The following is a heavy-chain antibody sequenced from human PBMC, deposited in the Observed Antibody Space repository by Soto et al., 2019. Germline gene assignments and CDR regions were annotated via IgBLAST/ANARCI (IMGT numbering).Heavy chain of an antibody. J-gene: IGHJ4*02. CDR1: GGSFSGYY. CDR3: ARAIFKPLAATFDY. CDR2: INHSGST. D-gene: IGHD5-12*01. V-gene: IGHV4-34*01. Sequence: SETLSLTFAVYGGSFSGYYWSWIRQPPGKGLEWIGEINHSGSTNYNPSLKSRVTISVDTSKNQFSLKLSSVTAADTAVYYCARAIFKPLAATFDYWGQGTLVTVSS.